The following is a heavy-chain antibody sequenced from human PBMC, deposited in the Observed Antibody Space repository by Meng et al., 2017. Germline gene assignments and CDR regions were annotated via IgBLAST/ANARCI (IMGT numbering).Heavy chain of an antibody. V-gene: IGHV1-8*01. Sequence: HLWKSGAKVNNPWASGKGSCKASGYTCTSYHINWVQQPNGKGLEWTGWMNPNSGNTSYARKFQGNITMTRNTSISTAYMELGSLRSEDTAVYYCARGPNRWTGFNYWGQGTLVTVSS. J-gene: IGHJ4*02. CDR2: MNPNSGNT. CDR3: ARGPNRWTGFNY. CDR1: GYTCTSYH. D-gene: IGHD3/OR15-3a*01.